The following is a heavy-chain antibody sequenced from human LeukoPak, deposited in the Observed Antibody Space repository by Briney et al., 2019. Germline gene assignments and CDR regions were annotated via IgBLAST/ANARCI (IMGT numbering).Heavy chain of an antibody. V-gene: IGHV4-59*08. CDR3: ARHGASSSSSFYYDMDV. J-gene: IGHJ6*02. Sequence: PSETLSLTCTVSGGSISSYYWSWIRQPPGKGLEWIGYIYYSGSTNYNPSLKSRVTISVDTSKNQFSLHLNSVTAADTAVYFCARHGASSSSSFYYDMDVWGQGTTVIVSS. CDR1: GGSISSYY. CDR2: IYYSGST. D-gene: IGHD6-6*01.